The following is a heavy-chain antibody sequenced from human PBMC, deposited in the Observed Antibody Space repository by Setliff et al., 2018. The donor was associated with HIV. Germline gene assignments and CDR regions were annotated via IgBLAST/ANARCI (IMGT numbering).Heavy chain of an antibody. J-gene: IGHJ5*02. CDR2: IYYSGST. CDR3: ARHGSNWFDP. V-gene: IGHV4-39*01. CDR1: GGSISGSYYY. D-gene: IGHD3-10*01. Sequence: KTSETLSLTCTVSGGSISGSYYYWGWIRQPPGKGLEWIGSIYYSGSTYYNPSLKSRVTISVDTSKNQFYLRLSSVTAADTAVYYCARHGSNWFDPWGQGTQVTVSS.